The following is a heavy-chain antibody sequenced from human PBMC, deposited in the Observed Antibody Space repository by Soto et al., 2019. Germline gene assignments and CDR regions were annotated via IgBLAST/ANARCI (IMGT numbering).Heavy chain of an antibody. Sequence: PSQTLSLTCAISGDSVTSNTAAWSWIRQSPSRGLEWLGRTYYRSKWYYDYAASVKSRITINADTSKNQFSLQLNSVTPEDTAVYYCARGNSYYYGMDVWGQGTTVTAP. CDR3: ARGNSYYYGMDV. J-gene: IGHJ6*02. V-gene: IGHV6-1*01. CDR1: GDSVTSNTAA. CDR2: TYYRSKWYY.